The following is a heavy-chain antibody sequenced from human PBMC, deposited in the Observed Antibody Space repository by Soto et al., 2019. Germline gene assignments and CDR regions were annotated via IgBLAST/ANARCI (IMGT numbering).Heavy chain of an antibody. D-gene: IGHD1-26*01. CDR3: ARSVGDYYYGMDV. Sequence: SETLSLTCTVSGASITSTSYHWGWIRQPPGKGLEWIGNFYYSGSTYYNPSLRSRVTISVDASKNQLSVKVSSVTATDTAVYYCARSVGDYYYGMDVWGQGTTVT. J-gene: IGHJ6*02. CDR1: GASITSTSYH. CDR2: FYYSGST. V-gene: IGHV4-39*01.